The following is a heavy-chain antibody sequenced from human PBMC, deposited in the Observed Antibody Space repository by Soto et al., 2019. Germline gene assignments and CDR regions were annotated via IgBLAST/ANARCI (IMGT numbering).Heavy chain of an antibody. CDR3: ARVRLVHDFWSGLPSFDY. CDR2: ISAYNGNT. CDR1: GYTFTSYG. J-gene: IGHJ4*02. V-gene: IGHV1-18*01. Sequence: GASVKVSCKASGYTFTSYGISWVRQAPGQGLEWMGWISAYNGNTNYAQKLQGRVTMTTDTSTSTAYMELRSLRSDDTAVYYCARVRLVHDFWSGLPSFDYWGQGTLVTVSS. D-gene: IGHD3-3*01.